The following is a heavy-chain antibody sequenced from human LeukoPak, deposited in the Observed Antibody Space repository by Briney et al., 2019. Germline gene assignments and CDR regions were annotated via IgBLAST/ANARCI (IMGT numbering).Heavy chain of an antibody. J-gene: IGHJ4*02. V-gene: IGHV3-13*04. CDR2: IGSAGDT. Sequence: GGSLRLSCAASGFTFSTYDMHWVRQATGKGLEWVSGIGSAGDTYYPGSVKGRFTISRENAKNSFYLQMNSLRVGDTAVYYCAIGLFEKQQPYWGQGTLVTVSS. CDR1: GFTFSTYD. CDR3: AIGLFEKQQPY. D-gene: IGHD6-13*01.